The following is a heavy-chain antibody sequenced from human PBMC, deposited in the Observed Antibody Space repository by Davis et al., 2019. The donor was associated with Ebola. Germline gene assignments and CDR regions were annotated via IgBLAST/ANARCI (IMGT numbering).Heavy chain of an antibody. V-gene: IGHV3-21*01. J-gene: IGHJ5*02. CDR1: GFTFSSYS. D-gene: IGHD6-19*01. Sequence: GDSLKISCAASGFTFSSYSMNWVRQAPGKGLEWVSSISSSSSYIYYADSVKSRFTISRDNAKNSLYLQMNSLRAEDTAVYYCATRIEEVGARKYSSGWYNWFDPWGQGTLVTVSS. CDR2: ISSSSSYI. CDR3: ATRIEEVGARKYSSGWYNWFDP.